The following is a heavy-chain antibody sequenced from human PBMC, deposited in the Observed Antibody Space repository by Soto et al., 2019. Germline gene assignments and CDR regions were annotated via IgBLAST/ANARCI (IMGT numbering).Heavy chain of an antibody. V-gene: IGHV1-46*01. CDR1: GYTFTSYY. Sequence: GASVKVSCKASGYTFTSYYMHWVRQAPGQGLEWMGIINPSGGSTSYAQKFQGRVTMTRDTSTSTVYMELSSLRSEDTAVYYCARGYYDSLVRVYQAGVSSADYWGQGTLVTVSS. CDR3: ARGYYDSLVRVYQAGVSSADY. CDR2: INPSGGST. J-gene: IGHJ4*02. D-gene: IGHD3-22*01.